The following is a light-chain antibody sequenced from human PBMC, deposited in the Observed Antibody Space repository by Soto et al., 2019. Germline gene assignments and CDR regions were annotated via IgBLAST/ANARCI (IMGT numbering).Light chain of an antibody. CDR1: NSDVGSYNY. J-gene: IGLJ1*01. Sequence: QSVLTQPPSASGSPEQSVAISCTGTNSDVGSYNYVSWYQQHPGKAPKLMIYEVNKRPSGVPDRFSGSKSGNTASLTVSGLQAEDEADYYCSSYAGSSNVFGTGTKATVL. CDR2: EVN. V-gene: IGLV2-8*01. CDR3: SSYAGSSNV.